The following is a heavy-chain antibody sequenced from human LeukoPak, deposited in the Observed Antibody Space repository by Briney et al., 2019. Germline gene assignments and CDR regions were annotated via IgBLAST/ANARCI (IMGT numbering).Heavy chain of an antibody. CDR2: IWYDGTDT. D-gene: IGHD3-3*01. V-gene: IGHV3-33*01. CDR1: GFTFSRFN. J-gene: IGHJ4*01. CDR3: ARGFLDFDY. Sequence: GGSLRLSCVASGFTFSRFNMHWVRQAPGKGLEWVALIWYDGTDTYYADSVKGRFTISRDDSKNTVYLQMNSLRAEDTALYYCARGFLDFDYWSHGTLVTVSS.